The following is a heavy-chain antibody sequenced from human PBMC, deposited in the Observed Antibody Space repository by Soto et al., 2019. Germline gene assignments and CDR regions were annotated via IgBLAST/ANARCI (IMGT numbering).Heavy chain of an antibody. V-gene: IGHV3-43*01. J-gene: IGHJ4*02. Sequence: PGGSLRLSCAASGFTFDDYTMHWVRQAPGKGLEWVSLISWDGGSTYYADSVKGRFTISRDNNKNSLYLQMNSLRTEDTALYYSAKDRFPEQAGGFDFWGQGPLVPVSP. CDR2: ISWDGGST. D-gene: IGHD6-19*01. CDR1: GFTFDDYT. CDR3: AKDRFPEQAGGFDF.